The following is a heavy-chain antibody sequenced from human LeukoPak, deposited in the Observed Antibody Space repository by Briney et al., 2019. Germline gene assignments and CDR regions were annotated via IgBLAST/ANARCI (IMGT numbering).Heavy chain of an antibody. J-gene: IGHJ4*02. CDR2: IYSGGST. CDR3: AREYPAWYYFDY. V-gene: IGHV3-53*01. D-gene: IGHD2-2*01. CDR1: GFTVSSKY. Sequence: SGGSLRLSCAASGFTVSSKYMSWVRQAPGKGLEWVSVIYSGGSTYYADSVKGRFTISRDNSKNTLYLQMNSLRAEDTAVYYCAREYPAWYYFDYWGQGTLVTVSS.